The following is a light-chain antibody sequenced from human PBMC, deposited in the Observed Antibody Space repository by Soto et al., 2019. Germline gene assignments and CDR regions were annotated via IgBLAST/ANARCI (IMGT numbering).Light chain of an antibody. V-gene: IGKV3-15*01. CDR2: GAS. J-gene: IGKJ4*02. CDR1: QSVSSSY. Sequence: EVVLTQSPGTLSLSAGEGATLSCRASQSVSSSYLAWYQQKPGQAPRLLIYGASTRATGIPARFSGSGSGTEFTLTISSLQSEDFAVYYCQQYNNWPPITFGGGTKVDIK. CDR3: QQYNNWPPIT.